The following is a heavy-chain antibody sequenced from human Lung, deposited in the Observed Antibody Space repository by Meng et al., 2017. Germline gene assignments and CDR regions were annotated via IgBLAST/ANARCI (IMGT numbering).Heavy chain of an antibody. Sequence: QVQLQQGGAGELKLSETLSLTCAVYVGSFSGYQWNWIRQSPGKGLEWIGDINHRGRTNYNPSLKSRVTISVDTSKNQFSLKLSSVTAADTAVYYCARDQGGAGGYWGQGTLVTVSS. V-gene: IGHV4-34*01. D-gene: IGHD2-15*01. CDR1: VGSFSGYQ. J-gene: IGHJ4*02. CDR2: INHRGRT. CDR3: ARDQGGAGGY.